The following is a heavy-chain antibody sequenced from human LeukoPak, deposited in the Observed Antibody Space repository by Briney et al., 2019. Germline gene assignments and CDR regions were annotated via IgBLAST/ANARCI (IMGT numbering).Heavy chain of an antibody. CDR3: ARDSRGYGALDY. CDR2: IYYSGRT. V-gene: IGHV4-30-4*01. D-gene: IGHD3-22*01. J-gene: IGHJ4*02. CDR1: GGSISSGDYY. Sequence: SQTLSLTCTVSGGSISSGDYYWSWIRQPPGKGLQWIGYIYYSGRTYYNPSLKSRVTISVDTSKNQFSLKLSSVTAADAAVYYCARDSRGYGALDYWGQGALVTVSS.